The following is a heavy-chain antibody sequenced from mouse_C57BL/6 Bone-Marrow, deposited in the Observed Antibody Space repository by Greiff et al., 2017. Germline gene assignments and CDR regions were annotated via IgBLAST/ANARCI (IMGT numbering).Heavy chain of an antibody. D-gene: IGHD3-2*02. J-gene: IGHJ3*01. Sequence: DVQLVESGGDLVKPGGSLKLSCAASGFTFSSYGMSWVRQTPDKRLEWVATISSGGSYTYYPDSVKGRVTISRDNAKNTPYMQMSSLKSEDAAVSDFARPLDSSGYWFAYGGQGTLVTVSA. CDR3: ARPLDSSGYWFAY. V-gene: IGHV5-6*01. CDR2: ISSGGSYT. CDR1: GFTFSSYG.